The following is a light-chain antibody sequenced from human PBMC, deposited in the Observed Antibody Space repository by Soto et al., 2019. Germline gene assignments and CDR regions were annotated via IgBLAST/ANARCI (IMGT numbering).Light chain of an antibody. J-gene: IGKJ1*01. Sequence: EIVMTQSPATLSVSPGERATLSCRASQSVGRLLAWYQQKPGQPPRRLVYGASTRATGVPARFSGSGSGTEFTLTISSLQSEDCAVYYCQQYSSWPLTFGHGTKVEIK. CDR3: QQYSSWPLT. CDR2: GAS. CDR1: QSVGRL. V-gene: IGKV3-15*01.